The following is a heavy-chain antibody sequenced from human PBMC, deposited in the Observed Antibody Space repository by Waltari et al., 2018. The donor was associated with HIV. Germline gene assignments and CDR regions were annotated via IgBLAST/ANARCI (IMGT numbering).Heavy chain of an antibody. J-gene: IGHJ4*02. CDR1: GPSLGSNG. CDR3: AKDSSQVHWFGESLAL. D-gene: IGHD3-10*01. V-gene: IGHV3-30*18. CDR2: ISYDGIEK. Sequence: QEQLVESGGGVVQPGDVLRLSCAASGPSLGSNGMHWVRQAPGKGLEWVAAISYDGIEKYYGDSLRGRFIISRDNSKKTLYLQMNTLRPEDTAIYFCAKDSSQVHWFGESLALWGQGTLVIVSS.